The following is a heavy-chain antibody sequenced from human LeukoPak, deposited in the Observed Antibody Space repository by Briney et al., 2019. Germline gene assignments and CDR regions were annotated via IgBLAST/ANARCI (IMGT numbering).Heavy chain of an antibody. CDR1: GYTFTGYY. Sequence: ASVKVSCKASGYTFTGYYMHWVRQAPEQGLEWMGWINPNSGGTNYAQKFQGRVTMTRDTSISTAYMELSRLRSDDTAVYYCARDGNWNDAFGIDYWGQGTLVTVSS. D-gene: IGHD1-1*01. V-gene: IGHV1-2*02. CDR3: ARDGNWNDAFGIDY. J-gene: IGHJ4*02. CDR2: INPNSGGT.